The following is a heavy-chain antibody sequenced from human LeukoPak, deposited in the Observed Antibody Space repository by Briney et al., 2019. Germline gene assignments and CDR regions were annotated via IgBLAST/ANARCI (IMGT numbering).Heavy chain of an antibody. CDR1: GGSFSGYY. CDR3: ARKRTAAAGRALDY. D-gene: IGHD6-13*01. J-gene: IGHJ4*02. Sequence: PSETLSLTCAVYGGSFSGYYWSWIRQPPGKGLEWIGGINHSGSTNYNPSLKSRVTISVDTSKNQFSLKLSSVTAADTAVYYCARKRTAAAGRALDYWGQGTLVTVSS. V-gene: IGHV4-34*01. CDR2: INHSGST.